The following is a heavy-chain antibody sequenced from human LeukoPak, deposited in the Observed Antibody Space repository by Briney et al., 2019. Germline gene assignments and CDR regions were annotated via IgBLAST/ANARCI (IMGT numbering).Heavy chain of an antibody. D-gene: IGHD6-6*01. Sequence: PGGSLRLSCAASGFTFSSNRRHWVRQAPGKGLESVAFIQNDGNNTKYADSVKGRLTISRDKSKNTLYLQMNSLRSEDTAVYYCARDWGTSSLYLVSWGQGTLVTVSS. CDR3: ARDWGTSSLYLVS. J-gene: IGHJ4*02. CDR1: GFTFSSNR. V-gene: IGHV3-30*02. CDR2: IQNDGNNT.